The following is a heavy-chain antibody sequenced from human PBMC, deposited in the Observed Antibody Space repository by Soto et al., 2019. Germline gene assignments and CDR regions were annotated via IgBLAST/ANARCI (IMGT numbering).Heavy chain of an antibody. J-gene: IGHJ5*02. Sequence: SETLSLTCSVSGGSIGTYYWSWIRQSPGKGLEWIGNIYYTGSTNYNPSLKSRVTISIDTSKNQFSLKLSSVTAADTAVYYCARQSRSIITVTFDPWGQGTLVTVSS. D-gene: IGHD6-19*01. CDR1: GGSIGTYY. CDR2: IYYTGST. CDR3: ARQSRSIITVTFDP. V-gene: IGHV4-59*08.